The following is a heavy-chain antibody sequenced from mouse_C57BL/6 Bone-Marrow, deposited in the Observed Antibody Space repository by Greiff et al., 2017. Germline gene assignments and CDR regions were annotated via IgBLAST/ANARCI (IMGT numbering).Heavy chain of an antibody. CDR1: GYTFTSYW. D-gene: IGHD2-1*01. V-gene: IGHV1-64*01. Sequence: VQLQQPVAELVRPGASVKLSCKASGYTFTSYWMHWVKQRPGQGLEWIGMIHPTSGSTNYNQKFKSKATLTVDKSSSTAYMQLSSLTSEDSAVYYCARGGNSDFDYWGQGTTLTVSS. CDR3: ARGGNSDFDY. CDR2: IHPTSGST. J-gene: IGHJ2*01.